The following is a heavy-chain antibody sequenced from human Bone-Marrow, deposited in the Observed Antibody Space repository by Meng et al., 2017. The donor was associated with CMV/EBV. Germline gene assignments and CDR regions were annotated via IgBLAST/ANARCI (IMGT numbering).Heavy chain of an antibody. CDR2: INPNDDT. J-gene: IGHJ4*02. D-gene: IGHD6-19*01. CDR3: ARSSGWSRFDY. V-gene: IGHV1-2*02. CDR1: GYTVTDDY. Sequence: QVQLVQSGGEVKKPGASVKVSCKASGYTVTDDYIHWVRQAPGQWLEWMGWINPNDDTNYAQKFQGRVTMTRDMSINTVYMELSRLTSDDTAVYYCARSSGWSRFDYWGLGTLVTVSS.